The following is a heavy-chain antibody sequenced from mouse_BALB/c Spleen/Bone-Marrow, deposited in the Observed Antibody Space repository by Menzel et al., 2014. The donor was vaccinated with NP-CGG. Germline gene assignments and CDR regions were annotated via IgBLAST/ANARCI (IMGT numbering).Heavy chain of an antibody. D-gene: IGHD1-1*01. V-gene: IGHV1-69*02. Sequence: QVQLQQSGAEVVKPGASVKVSCKASGYTFTNYWMQWVKQRPGQSLEWIGEIEPSDSYTNYIQDFKGKATLTVDKSSSTAYMQLSSLTSEDSAVYYCARGRTTVVSDYWGQGTSLAVSS. CDR2: IEPSDSYT. J-gene: IGHJ2*02. CDR1: GYTFTNYW. CDR3: ARGRTTVVSDY.